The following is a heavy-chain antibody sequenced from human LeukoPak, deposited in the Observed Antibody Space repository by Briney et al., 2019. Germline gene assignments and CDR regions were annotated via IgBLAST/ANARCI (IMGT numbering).Heavy chain of an antibody. CDR3: ARVDYGDYRFDY. V-gene: IGHV4-31*03. J-gene: IGHJ4*02. CDR2: IYYSGST. D-gene: IGHD4-17*01. CDR1: GGSISSGGYY. Sequence: SETLSLTCTVSGGSISSGGYYWSWLRQHPGTGLEWIGYIYYSGSTYYNPSLKSRVTISVDTSKNQFSLKLSSVTAADTAVYYCARVDYGDYRFDYWGQGTLVTVSS.